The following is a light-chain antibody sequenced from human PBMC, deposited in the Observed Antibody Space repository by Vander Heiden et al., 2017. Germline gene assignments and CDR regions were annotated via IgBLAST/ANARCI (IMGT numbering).Light chain of an antibody. CDR2: GAA. V-gene: IGKV3-15*01. CDR1: QSVSSI. J-gene: IGKJ2*01. Sequence: EIVMTQSPATLSVSPGERATLSCRASQSVSSILAWYQQKPGQAPRLLIYGAATRATGIPARFSGSGSGTEFTLTISSLQSEDFAVYYCQQYNNWPRMYTFGQGTKLEIK. CDR3: QQYNNWPRMYT.